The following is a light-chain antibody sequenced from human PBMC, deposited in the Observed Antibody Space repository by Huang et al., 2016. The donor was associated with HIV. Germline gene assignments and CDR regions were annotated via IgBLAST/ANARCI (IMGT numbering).Light chain of an antibody. Sequence: EIVLTQSPASLALSPGERAMLSCGARQSVSSRYLSCFQQKPGLPPRLLLYDASVRAPGIPYRFSGGGSGTDFTLTISRLEPEDFAVYYCQQYGSSSYTFGQGTKLEIK. CDR1: QSVSSRY. CDR3: QQYGSSSYT. J-gene: IGKJ2*01. V-gene: IGKV3D-20*01. CDR2: DAS.